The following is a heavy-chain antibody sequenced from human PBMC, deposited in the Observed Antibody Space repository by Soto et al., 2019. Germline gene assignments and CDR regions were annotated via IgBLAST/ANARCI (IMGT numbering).Heavy chain of an antibody. CDR2: ISSSSSYT. D-gene: IGHD3-3*01. CDR1: GFTFSDYY. Sequence: PGGSLRLSCAASGFTFSDYYMSWIRQAPGKGLEWVSYISSSSSYTNYADSVKGRFTISRDNAKNSLYLQMNSLRAEDTAVYYCAREAYYDFWSGYYTPTPFDYWGQGTLVTVSS. J-gene: IGHJ4*02. CDR3: AREAYYDFWSGYYTPTPFDY. V-gene: IGHV3-11*06.